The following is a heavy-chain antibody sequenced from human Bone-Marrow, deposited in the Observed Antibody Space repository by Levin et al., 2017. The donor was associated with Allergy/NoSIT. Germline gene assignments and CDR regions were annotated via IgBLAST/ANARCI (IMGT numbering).Heavy chain of an antibody. CDR2: ISGSGGNT. Sequence: LSLTCAASGFIFRNYAMNWVRQAPGKGLGWVSQISGSGGNTHYADSVKGRFTFSRDNSKNTLYLQMNSLRVEDTAVYYCAGYDTSAYHSPFDYWGQGTLVTVSS. CDR1: GFIFRNYA. CDR3: AGYDTSAYHSPFDY. D-gene: IGHD3-22*01. V-gene: IGHV3-23*01. J-gene: IGHJ4*02.